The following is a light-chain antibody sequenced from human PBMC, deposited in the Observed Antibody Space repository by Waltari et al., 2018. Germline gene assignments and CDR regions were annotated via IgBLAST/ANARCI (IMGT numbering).Light chain of an antibody. Sequence: QSALTQPPSVSGSPGQSITISCTGTSSDIGDYNFVSCYQHHPEKPPKLLIFEFTNRPSGVSNRFSGPKSGNTASLTISGLQTEDEADYYCSSYRYRRSLVFGGGTKVTVL. J-gene: IGLJ2*01. CDR3: SSYRYRRSLV. V-gene: IGLV2-14*01. CDR2: EFT. CDR1: SSDIGDYNF.